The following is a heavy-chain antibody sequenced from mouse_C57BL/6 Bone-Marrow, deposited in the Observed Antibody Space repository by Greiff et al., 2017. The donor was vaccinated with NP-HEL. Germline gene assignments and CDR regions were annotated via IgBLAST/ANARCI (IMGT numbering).Heavy chain of an antibody. J-gene: IGHJ4*01. Sequence: EVKVEESGEGLVKPGGSLKLSCAASGFTFSSYAMSWVRQTPEKRLEWVAYISSGGDYIYYADTVKGRFTISRDNARNTLYLQMSSLKSEDTAMYYCTREGANWDAYYAMDYWGQGTSVTVSS. CDR2: ISSGGDYI. V-gene: IGHV5-9-1*02. CDR1: GFTFSSYA. D-gene: IGHD4-1*01. CDR3: TREGANWDAYYAMDY.